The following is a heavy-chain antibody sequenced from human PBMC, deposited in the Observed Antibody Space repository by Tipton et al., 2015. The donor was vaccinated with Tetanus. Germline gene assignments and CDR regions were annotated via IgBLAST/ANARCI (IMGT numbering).Heavy chain of an antibody. Sequence: MQLVQSGGEVKKPGESLKISCKGSGYIFTNYWIGWVRQKPGKGLEWMWIIYPGDSDTRYSPSFQGQVTISVDKSINTAYLQWSSLKASDTSMFYCARAHCSDGVCNFDFWGQGALVPVAS. CDR2: IYPGDSDT. V-gene: IGHV5-51*01. J-gene: IGHJ4*02. CDR3: ARAHCSDGVCNFDF. CDR1: GYIFTNYW. D-gene: IGHD2-15*01.